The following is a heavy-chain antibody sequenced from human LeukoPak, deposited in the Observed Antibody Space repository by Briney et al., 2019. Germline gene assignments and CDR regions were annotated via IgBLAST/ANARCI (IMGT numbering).Heavy chain of an antibody. V-gene: IGHV3-21*01. CDR3: ARDEARGYDFRPQDH. CDR1: GFSLRDYS. J-gene: IGHJ4*02. CDR2: ISSSSRYT. D-gene: IGHD3-3*01. Sequence: GGSLRLSCAASGFSLRDYSMDWVRQAPGKGLEWVSSISSSSRYTFYVDSVKGRFTISRDNAKNSLYLQMNSLRVEDTAVYYYARDEARGYDFRPQDHWGQGTLVSVSS.